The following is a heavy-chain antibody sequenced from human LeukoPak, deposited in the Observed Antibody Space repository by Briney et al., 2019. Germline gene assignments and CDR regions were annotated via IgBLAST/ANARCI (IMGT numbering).Heavy chain of an antibody. D-gene: IGHD2-2*01. J-gene: IGHJ6*02. Sequence: GGSLRLSCAASGFTFSSYSMNWVRQAPGKGLEWVSAISGSGGSTYYADSVKGRFTISRDNSKNTLYLQMNSLRAEDTAVYYCATKPTYCSSTSCYYYYGMDVWGPGTTVTVSS. CDR3: ATKPTYCSSTSCYYYYGMDV. CDR1: GFTFSSYS. V-gene: IGHV3-23*01. CDR2: ISGSGGST.